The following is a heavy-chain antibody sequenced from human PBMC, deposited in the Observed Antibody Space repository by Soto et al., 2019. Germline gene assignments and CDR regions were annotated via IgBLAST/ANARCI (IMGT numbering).Heavy chain of an antibody. Sequence: SQTLSLTCAISGDSVSSNSAAWNWIRQSPSRGLEWLGRTYYRSKWYNDYAVSVKSRITINPDTSKNQFSLQLNSVTPEDTAVYYCAREGGAAAGNHLVLDAFDIWGQGXMVTV. CDR3: AREGGAAAGNHLVLDAFDI. CDR2: TYYRSKWYN. V-gene: IGHV6-1*01. D-gene: IGHD6-13*01. CDR1: GDSVSSNSAA. J-gene: IGHJ3*02.